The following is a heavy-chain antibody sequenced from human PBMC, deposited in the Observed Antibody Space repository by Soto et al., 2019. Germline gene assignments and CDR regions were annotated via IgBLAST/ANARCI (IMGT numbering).Heavy chain of an antibody. CDR1: GFTFSSYA. CDR2: ISTTGDAT. Sequence: GGSLRLSCAASGFTFSSYAMSWVRQAPGKGLEWVSIISTTGDATSYADSVKGRFTISRDDSKQTLYLLMNSLRAEDTALYFCAKMSVLRFGLSRYFDFWGQGTLVTVSS. D-gene: IGHD3-10*01. V-gene: IGHV3-23*01. J-gene: IGHJ4*02. CDR3: AKMSVLRFGLSRYFDF.